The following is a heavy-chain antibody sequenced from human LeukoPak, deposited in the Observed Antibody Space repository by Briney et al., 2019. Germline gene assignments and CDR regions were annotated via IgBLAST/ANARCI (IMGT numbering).Heavy chain of an antibody. CDR2: IYHSGST. CDR3: ARVRSGYGGNSGTTDY. Sequence: SETLSLTCAVSGGSISSGGYSWSWIRQPPGKGLEWIGYIYHSGSTYNNPSLKSRVTISVDRSKNQFSLKLSSVTAADTAVYYCARVRSGYGGNSGTTDYWGQGTLVTVSS. CDR1: GGSISSGGYS. D-gene: IGHD4-23*01. J-gene: IGHJ4*02. V-gene: IGHV4-30-2*01.